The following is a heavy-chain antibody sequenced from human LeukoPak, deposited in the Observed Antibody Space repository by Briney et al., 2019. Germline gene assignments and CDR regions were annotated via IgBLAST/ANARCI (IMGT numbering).Heavy chain of an antibody. CDR1: RFTCSSCV. D-gene: IGHD1-26*01. Sequence: GGSVTLLYAASRFTCSSCVLLSVRQAPCKGLEWVAVISYDGSNKYYADSVKGRFTISRDNSKNTLYLQMNSLRAEDTAVYYCARVGATKTHYYYYGMDVWGQGTTVTVSS. CDR3: ARVGATKTHYYYYGMDV. V-gene: IGHV3-30*04. J-gene: IGHJ6*02. CDR2: ISYDGSNK.